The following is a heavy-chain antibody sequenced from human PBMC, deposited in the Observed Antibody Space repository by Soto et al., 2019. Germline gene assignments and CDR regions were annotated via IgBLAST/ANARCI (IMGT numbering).Heavy chain of an antibody. D-gene: IGHD1-20*01. Sequence: GGSLRLSCAASGFTFSTVAMTWVRQAPGKGLEWVSSISDNGGNTDYADSVRGRFTLSRDNSKNTLYLQMNNLKAEDTAVYYCANLYYNRRYFDYWGQGARVTVSS. CDR2: ISDNGGNT. CDR3: ANLYYNRRYFDY. J-gene: IGHJ4*02. CDR1: GFTFSTVA. V-gene: IGHV3-23*01.